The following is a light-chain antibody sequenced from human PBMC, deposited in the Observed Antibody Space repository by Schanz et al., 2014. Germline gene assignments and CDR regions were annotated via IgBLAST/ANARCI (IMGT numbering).Light chain of an antibody. Sequence: EIVLTQSPGTLSLSPGERATLSCRASQSVSTTHLAWYQQKPGQAPRLLIYGSSTRAAGIPARFGGGGSGTEFTLTITSLQSEDFAVYYCQQYNSWPWTFGQGTKVEIK. CDR2: GSS. V-gene: IGKV3-15*01. J-gene: IGKJ1*01. CDR1: QSVSTTH. CDR3: QQYNSWPWT.